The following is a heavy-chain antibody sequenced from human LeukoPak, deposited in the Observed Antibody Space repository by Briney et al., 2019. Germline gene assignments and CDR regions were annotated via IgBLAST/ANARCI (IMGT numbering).Heavy chain of an antibody. CDR3: ARDSSSWYGGYFDY. Sequence: ASVKVSCKASVYTFTSYGISWVRQAPGQGLEWMGWISAYNGNTNYAQKLQGRVTMTTDTSTSTAYMELRSLRSDDTAVFYCARDSSSWYGGYFDYWGQGTLVTVSS. J-gene: IGHJ4*02. V-gene: IGHV1-18*01. D-gene: IGHD6-13*01. CDR2: ISAYNGNT. CDR1: VYTFTSYG.